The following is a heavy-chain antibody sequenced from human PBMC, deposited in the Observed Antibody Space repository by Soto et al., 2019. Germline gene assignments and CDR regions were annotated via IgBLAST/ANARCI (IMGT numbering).Heavy chain of an antibody. D-gene: IGHD2-2*01. V-gene: IGHV3-33*01. J-gene: IGHJ4*02. CDR2: IWYDGSSK. CDR1: GFTFSNHA. Sequence: QVQLVESGGGVVQPGRSLRLSCAASGFTFSNHAMHWVRQAPGEGLEWVAFIWYDGSSKYYADSVKGRFTISRENPQNTLYLQMNSLRAEDTAVYYCARDSSSTGLYFDYWGQGTLVTVSS. CDR3: ARDSSSTGLYFDY.